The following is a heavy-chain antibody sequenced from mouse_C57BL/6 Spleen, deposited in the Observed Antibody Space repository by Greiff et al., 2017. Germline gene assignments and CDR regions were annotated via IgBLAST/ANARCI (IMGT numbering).Heavy chain of an antibody. J-gene: IGHJ2*01. CDR1: GYTFTSYW. V-gene: IGHV1-53*01. Sequence: QVHVKQPGTELVKPGASVKLSCKASGYTFTSYWMHWVKQRPGQGLEWIGNINPSNGGTNYTEKFKSKATLTVAKSSSTAYMQLSSLTSEDSAVXYCSRGIPIATVVANYFDYWGQGTTLTVSS. CDR2: INPSNGGT. CDR3: SRGIPIATVVANYFDY. D-gene: IGHD1-1*01.